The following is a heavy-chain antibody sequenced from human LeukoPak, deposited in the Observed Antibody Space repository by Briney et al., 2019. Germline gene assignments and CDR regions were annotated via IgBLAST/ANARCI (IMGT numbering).Heavy chain of an antibody. J-gene: IGHJ4*02. CDR3: AREYDIAPGSLDY. D-gene: IGHD2-8*01. V-gene: IGHV1-2*02. Sequence: ASVKVSCKASAYTFTGYYMHWVRQAPGQGLEWMGWINPNSGGTNYAQKFQGRVTMTRDTSISTAYMELSRLRSDDTAVYYCAREYDIAPGSLDYWGQGTLVTVSS. CDR2: INPNSGGT. CDR1: AYTFTGYY.